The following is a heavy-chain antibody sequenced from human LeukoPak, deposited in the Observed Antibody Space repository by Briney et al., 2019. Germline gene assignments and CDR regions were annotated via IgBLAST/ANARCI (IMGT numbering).Heavy chain of an antibody. V-gene: IGHV1-18*01. CDR2: ISAYNGNT. CDR1: SYTFTSYG. CDR3: AKGGALWIQLWFEY. Sequence: ASVKVSCKASSYTFTSYGISWVRQAPGQGLEWMGWISAYNGNTNYAQKLQGRVTMTTDTSTSTAYMELRCLRSDDTAVYYCAKGGALWIQLWFEYWGQGTLVTVSS. J-gene: IGHJ4*02. D-gene: IGHD5-18*01.